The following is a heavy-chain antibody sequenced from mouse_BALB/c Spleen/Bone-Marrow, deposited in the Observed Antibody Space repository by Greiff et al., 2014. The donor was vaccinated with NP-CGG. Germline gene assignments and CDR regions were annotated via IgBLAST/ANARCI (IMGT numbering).Heavy chain of an antibody. Sequence: EVMLVQSGGGLVQPGGSMKLSCVASGFTFSNYWMNWVRQSPEKGLEWVAEIRLKSNNYATNYAESVKGRFTISRDDSKRSVYLQMDNLRDEDTGMYYCDRRGREYAMDYWGQGTSVTVSS. J-gene: IGHJ4*01. V-gene: IGHV6-6*02. CDR2: IRLKSNNYAT. CDR1: GFTFSNYW. CDR3: DRRGREYAMDY.